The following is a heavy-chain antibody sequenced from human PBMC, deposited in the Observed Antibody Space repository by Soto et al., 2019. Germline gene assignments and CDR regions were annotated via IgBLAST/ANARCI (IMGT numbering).Heavy chain of an antibody. CDR2: LSSSSSTI. J-gene: IGHJ5*02. D-gene: IGHD3-22*01. Sequence: GGSLRLSCAASGSIFTDYAMSWVRQAPGKGLEWVSSLSSSSSTIYYADSVKGRFTISRDNAKNSLYLQMNSLRDEDTAVYYCARGTPRITMIVVVPRGLWFDPWGQGTLVTVSS. V-gene: IGHV3-48*02. CDR3: ARGTPRITMIVVVPRGLWFDP. CDR1: GSIFTDYA.